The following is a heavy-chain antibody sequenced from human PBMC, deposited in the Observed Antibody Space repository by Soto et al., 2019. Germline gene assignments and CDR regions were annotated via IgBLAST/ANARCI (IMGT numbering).Heavy chain of an antibody. J-gene: IGHJ2*01. Sequence: QVQLVESGGGVVQPGRSLRLSCAASGFTFSSYAMHWVRQAPGKGLEWVAVISYDGSNKYYADSVKGRFTISRDNSKNTLYLQMNSLRAEDTAVYYCARDPELIRVVAATRLGWYFDLWGRGTLVTVSS. D-gene: IGHD2-15*01. V-gene: IGHV3-30-3*01. CDR3: ARDPELIRVVAATRLGWYFDL. CDR1: GFTFSSYA. CDR2: ISYDGSNK.